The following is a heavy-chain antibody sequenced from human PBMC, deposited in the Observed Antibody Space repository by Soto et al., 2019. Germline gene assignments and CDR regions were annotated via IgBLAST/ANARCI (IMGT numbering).Heavy chain of an antibody. J-gene: IGHJ4*02. CDR1: GFTFSSYA. CDR3: AKDFPWLSDYIWGILDY. Sequence: EVQLLESGGGLVQPGGSLRLSCAASGFTFSSYAMSWVRQAPGKGLEWVSAISGSGGSTYYADSVKGRFTISRDNSKNTLYLQMNSLRAEDTAVYYCAKDFPWLSDYIWGILDYWGQGTLVTVSS. V-gene: IGHV3-23*01. D-gene: IGHD3-16*01. CDR2: ISGSGGST.